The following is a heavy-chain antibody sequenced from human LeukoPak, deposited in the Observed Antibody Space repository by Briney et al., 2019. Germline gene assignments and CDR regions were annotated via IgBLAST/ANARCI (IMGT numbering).Heavy chain of an antibody. J-gene: IGHJ3*02. V-gene: IGHV3-74*01. Sequence: GGSLRLSCAASGFTFSNYWMHWVRQAPGKGLVWVSRINSDGRSTNYADSVKGRFTISRDNSKNTLYLQMNSLRAEDTAVYYCAKRHGATSAFDIWGQGTMVTVSS. CDR1: GFTFSNYW. CDR2: INSDGRST. CDR3: AKRHGATSAFDI. D-gene: IGHD1-26*01.